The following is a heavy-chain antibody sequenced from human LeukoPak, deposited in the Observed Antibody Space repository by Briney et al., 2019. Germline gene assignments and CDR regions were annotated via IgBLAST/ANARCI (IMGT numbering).Heavy chain of an antibody. V-gene: IGHV3-7*01. Sequence: GGSLRLSCAASGFTFSGFWMAWVRQVPGKELEWVASIRDDGSQKYYVDSVKGRFTISRDNVKNSLYLQMNSLRAEGTAVYYCAKFILYHGAFDIWGQGTMVTVSS. D-gene: IGHD2-8*01. CDR3: AKFILYHGAFDI. CDR1: GFTFSGFW. CDR2: IRDDGSQK. J-gene: IGHJ3*02.